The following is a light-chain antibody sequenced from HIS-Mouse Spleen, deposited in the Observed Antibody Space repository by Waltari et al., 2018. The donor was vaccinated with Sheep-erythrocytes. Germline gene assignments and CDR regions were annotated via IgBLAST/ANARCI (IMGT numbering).Light chain of an antibody. J-gene: IGLJ1*01. Sequence: QSALTQPRSVSGSPGQSVTISCTGTSSDVGGYNYVSWYQQHQGKAPKLMIYDVSTRPSGVPARFSGSKSGNTASLTISGLQAEDEADYYCCSYAGSYNHVFATGTKVTVL. CDR3: CSYAGSYNHV. CDR1: SSDVGGYNY. CDR2: DVS. V-gene: IGLV2-11*01.